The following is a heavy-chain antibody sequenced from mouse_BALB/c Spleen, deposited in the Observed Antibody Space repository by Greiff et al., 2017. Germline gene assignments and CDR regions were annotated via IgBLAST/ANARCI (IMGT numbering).Heavy chain of an antibody. V-gene: IGHV5-9-4*01. CDR1: GFTFSSYA. CDR3: ARRSLLRPYAMDY. CDR2: ISSGGSYT. Sequence: EVKLVESGGGLVKPGGSLKLSCAASGFTFSSYAMSWVRQSPEKRLEWVAEISSGGSYTYYPDTVTGRFTISRDNAKNTLYLEMSSLRSEDTAMYYCARRSLLRPYAMDYWGQGTSVTVSS. J-gene: IGHJ4*01. D-gene: IGHD1-2*01.